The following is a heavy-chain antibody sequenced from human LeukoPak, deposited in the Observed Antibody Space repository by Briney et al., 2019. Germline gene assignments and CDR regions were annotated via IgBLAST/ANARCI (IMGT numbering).Heavy chain of an antibody. Sequence: GTSVKVSCKASGCTFTSYYMHWVRQAPGQGLEWMGIINPSGGSTSYAQKLQGRVTMTRDTSTSTVYMELSSLRSEDTAVYYCARPGETYYDFWSGYYPLRYWGQGTLVTVSS. D-gene: IGHD3-3*01. V-gene: IGHV1-46*01. CDR1: GCTFTSYY. CDR3: ARPGETYYDFWSGYYPLRY. CDR2: INPSGGST. J-gene: IGHJ4*02.